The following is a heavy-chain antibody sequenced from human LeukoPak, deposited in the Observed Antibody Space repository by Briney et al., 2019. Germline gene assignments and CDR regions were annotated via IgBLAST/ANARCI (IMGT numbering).Heavy chain of an antibody. CDR1: GFMFNNYW. CDR2: IKEDGSEK. J-gene: IGHJ4*02. D-gene: IGHD3-3*01. V-gene: IGHV3-7*01. CDR3: ATCPTDKYDDDHADY. Sequence: GGSLRLSCAASGFMFNNYWMSWVRQAPGKGREWVANIKEDGSEKYYVDSVEGRFTISRDNDKNLLYLQMNSLRAEDTAVYYCATCPTDKYDDDHADYWGQGSLVTVSS.